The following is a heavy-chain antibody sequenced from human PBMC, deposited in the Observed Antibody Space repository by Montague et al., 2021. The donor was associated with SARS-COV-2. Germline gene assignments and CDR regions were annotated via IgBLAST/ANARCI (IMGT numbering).Heavy chain of an antibody. CDR2: INYSGST. D-gene: IGHD2-15*01. CDR3: ARDSGGSSPEDWLGFDP. CDR1: GGSISSYY. V-gene: IGHV4-59*01. J-gene: IGHJ5*02. Sequence: SETLSLTCTASGGSISSYYRRWIRQPPGKGLEWIGYINYSGSTNYNPSXXSRVTISVDASKNQFSLKLSSVTAADTAVYYCARDSGGSSPEDWLGFDPWGQGALVTVSS.